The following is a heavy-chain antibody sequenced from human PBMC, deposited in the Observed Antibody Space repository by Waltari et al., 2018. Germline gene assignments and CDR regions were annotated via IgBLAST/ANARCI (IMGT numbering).Heavy chain of an antibody. D-gene: IGHD3-10*01. J-gene: IGHJ4*02. CDR1: GFTFNNAW. CDR2: IKRGTDGGTT. V-gene: IGHV3-15*07. Sequence: EVQLVESGGGLVEPGGSLRLSCGASGFTFNNAWMHWVRQAPGKGLEWVGRIKRGTDGGTTDDAAPVKGRVTISRDDSKNTLYLQMNSLKTEDTAVYYCTQIALWFGDPVDYWGQGTLVTVSA. CDR3: TQIALWFGDPVDY.